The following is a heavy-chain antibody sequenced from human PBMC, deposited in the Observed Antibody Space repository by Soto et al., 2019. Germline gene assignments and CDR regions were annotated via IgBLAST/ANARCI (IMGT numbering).Heavy chain of an antibody. Sequence: QVQLVESGGGVVQPGRSLRLSCEASGFTFSSYAMHWVRQAPGKGLEWVAVISYDGSNKYYADSVKGRFTISRDNSKNTLYLQMNSMRAEDTAVYYCASAADSGSYYNWFDPWGQGTLVTVSS. J-gene: IGHJ5*02. CDR3: ASAADSGSYYNWFDP. D-gene: IGHD1-26*01. V-gene: IGHV3-30-3*01. CDR2: ISYDGSNK. CDR1: GFTFSSYA.